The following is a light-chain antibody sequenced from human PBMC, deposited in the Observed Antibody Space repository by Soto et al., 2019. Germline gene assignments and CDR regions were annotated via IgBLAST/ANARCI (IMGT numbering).Light chain of an antibody. CDR2: RNN. Sequence: QSVLTQPPSASETPGQRVTISCSGSRSNIRSNFVYWYQQLPGTAPKLLIYRNNLRPSGAPDRFSGSKSGTSASLAIRGLRSEDEADYYCASWDDTLSGPVFGGGTQLTVL. CDR1: RSNIRSNF. J-gene: IGLJ2*01. V-gene: IGLV1-47*01. CDR3: ASWDDTLSGPV.